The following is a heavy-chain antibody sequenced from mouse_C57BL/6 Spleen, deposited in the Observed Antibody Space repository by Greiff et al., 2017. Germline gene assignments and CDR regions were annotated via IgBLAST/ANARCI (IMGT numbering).Heavy chain of an antibody. CDR3: ARGGHYGSSSFAY. CDR1: GYSFTDYN. CDR2: INPNYGTT. D-gene: IGHD1-1*01. V-gene: IGHV1-39*01. Sequence: EVKLMESGPELVKPGASVKISCKASGYSFTDYNMNWVKQSNGKSLEWIGVINPNYGTTSYNQKFKGKATLTVDQSSSTAYMQLNSLTSEDSAVYYCARGGHYGSSSFAYWGQGTLVTVSA. J-gene: IGHJ3*01.